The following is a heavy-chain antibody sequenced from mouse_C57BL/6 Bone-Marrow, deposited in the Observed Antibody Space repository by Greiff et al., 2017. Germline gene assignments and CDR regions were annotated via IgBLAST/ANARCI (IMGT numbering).Heavy chain of an antibody. Sequence: VQLKESGGDLVKPGGSLKLSCAASGFTFSSYGMSWVRQTPDKRLEWVATISSGGSYTYYPDSVKGRFTISRANAKNTQYLQMSSLKSEDTAMYYCARHGYFDVWGTGTTVTVSS. CDR2: ISSGGSYT. J-gene: IGHJ1*03. CDR1: GFTFSSYG. CDR3: ARHGYFDV. V-gene: IGHV5-6*01.